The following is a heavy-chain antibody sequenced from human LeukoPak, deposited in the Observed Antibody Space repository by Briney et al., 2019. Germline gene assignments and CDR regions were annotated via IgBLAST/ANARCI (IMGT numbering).Heavy chain of an antibody. D-gene: IGHD2-2*01. J-gene: IGHJ5*02. Sequence: KPGGSLRLSCAASGFSFSDYYMSWIRQAPGKGLEWVSYISRSGSNTKYADSVKGRFTISRDNAENSLYLQMNSLRAEDTAVYYCARDSAHTVVVPAVIPPGLDNWFDPWGQGTLVTVSS. CDR1: GFSFSDYY. V-gene: IGHV3-11*05. CDR3: ARDSAHTVVVPAVIPPGLDNWFDP. CDR2: ISRSGSNT.